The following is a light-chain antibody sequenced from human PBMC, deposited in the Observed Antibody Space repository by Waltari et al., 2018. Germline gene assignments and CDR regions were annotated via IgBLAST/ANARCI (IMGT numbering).Light chain of an antibody. CDR2: EVV. Sequence: QSALTQPPSASGSLGQSVPLSCTGTSSDLGAPNSVAWDQHRPGTAPKLVIFEVVKRPSGVPDRFSGSKSGSTASLTVSGLQADDEADYYCTSYTDSDNLVFGGGTNLAVL. V-gene: IGLV2-8*01. CDR1: SSDLGAPNS. CDR3: TSYTDSDNLV. J-gene: IGLJ3*02.